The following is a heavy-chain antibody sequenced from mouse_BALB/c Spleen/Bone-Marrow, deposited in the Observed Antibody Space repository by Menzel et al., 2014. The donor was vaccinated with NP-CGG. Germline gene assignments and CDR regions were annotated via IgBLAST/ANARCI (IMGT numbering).Heavy chain of an antibody. CDR3: ARPLNWDPYAMDY. J-gene: IGHJ4*01. CDR1: GYAFSSSW. Sequence: QVQLQQPGPELVKPGASVKISCKASGYAFSSSWMNWVKQRPGQGLEWIGRIYPGDGDTKYNGKFKGKATLTADKSSSTAYMQLSSLTSVDSAVYFYARPLNWDPYAMDYWGQGTSVTVSS. V-gene: IGHV1-82*01. D-gene: IGHD4-1*02. CDR2: IYPGDGDT.